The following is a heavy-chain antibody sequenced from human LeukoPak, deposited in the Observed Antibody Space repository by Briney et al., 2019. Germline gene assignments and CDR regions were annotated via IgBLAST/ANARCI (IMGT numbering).Heavy chain of an antibody. J-gene: IGHJ4*02. CDR3: ARSTMGATTPLFDY. Sequence: SETLSLTCTVSGYSISSGYYWGWIRQPPGKGLEWIGSMYHSGRTYDNSSLKSRVTISIDKSKNQVSLKLTSVTAADTAVYYCARSTMGATTPLFDYWGQGTLVTVSS. D-gene: IGHD1-26*01. CDR2: MYHSGRT. CDR1: GYSISSGYY. V-gene: IGHV4-38-2*02.